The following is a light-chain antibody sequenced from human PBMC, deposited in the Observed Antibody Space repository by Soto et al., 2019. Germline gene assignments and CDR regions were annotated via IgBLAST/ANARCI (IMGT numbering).Light chain of an antibody. Sequence: DIQMTQSPSSLSASVGDRVTITCRASQSISSYLNWYQQKPGKAPKLLIYAASSLQSEVPSRLSGSGSGTVFTLTISSLQPEDCATYYCQHSYSTLSINFGQGTRLEIK. J-gene: IGKJ5*01. CDR2: AAS. CDR3: QHSYSTLSIN. CDR1: QSISSY. V-gene: IGKV1-39*01.